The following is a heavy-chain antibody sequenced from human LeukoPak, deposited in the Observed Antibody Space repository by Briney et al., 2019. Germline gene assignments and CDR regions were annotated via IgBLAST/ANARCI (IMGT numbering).Heavy chain of an antibody. CDR1: GYTFTSYA. Sequence: ASVRVSCKASGYTFTSYAMNWVRQAPGQGLEWMGWINTNTGNPTYAQGFTGRFVFSLDTSVSTAYLQISSLKAEDTAVYYCARSYYFDSSAYYLSDYWGQGTLVTVSS. V-gene: IGHV7-4-1*02. D-gene: IGHD3-22*01. CDR3: ARSYYFDSSAYYLSDY. J-gene: IGHJ4*02. CDR2: INTNTGNP.